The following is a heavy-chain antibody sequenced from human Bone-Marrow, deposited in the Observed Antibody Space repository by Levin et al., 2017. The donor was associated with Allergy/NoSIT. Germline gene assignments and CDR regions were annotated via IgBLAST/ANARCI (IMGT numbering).Heavy chain of an antibody. Sequence: PGESLKISCKASGYSFSSQWIAWVRQKPGKGLEWMGIVYPGDSDTIYSPSFQGQVTFSADKSTNTAHLHWSSLMASDTAMYFCARKMGPTPAFDLWGQGTMVTVSS. J-gene: IGHJ3*01. D-gene: IGHD1-26*01. CDR2: VYPGDSDT. V-gene: IGHV5-51*01. CDR1: GYSFSSQW. CDR3: ARKMGPTPAFDL.